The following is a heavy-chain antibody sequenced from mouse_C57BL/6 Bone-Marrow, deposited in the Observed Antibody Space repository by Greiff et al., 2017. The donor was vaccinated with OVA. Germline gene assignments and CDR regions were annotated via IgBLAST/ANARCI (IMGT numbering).Heavy chain of an antibody. V-gene: IGHV5-17*01. CDR2: ISSGSSTI. CDR1: GFTFSDYG. D-gene: IGHD2-10*01. J-gene: IGHJ4*01. Sequence: EVQLQQSGGGLVKPGGSLKLSCAASGFTFSDYGMHWVRQAPEKGLEWVAYISSGSSTIYYADTVKGRFTISRDNAKNTLFLQMTSLRSEDTAMYYCARSLLPYAMDYWGQGTSVTVSS. CDR3: ARSLLPYAMDY.